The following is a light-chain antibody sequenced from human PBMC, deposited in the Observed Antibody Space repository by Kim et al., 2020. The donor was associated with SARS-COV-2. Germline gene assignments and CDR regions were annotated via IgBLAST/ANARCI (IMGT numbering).Light chain of an antibody. CDR1: QSVSSSY. V-gene: IGKV3-20*01. Sequence: SPGDRSTLSCRASQSVSSSYLAWYQQKPGQAPRLLIYGASSRATGIPDRFSGSGSGTDFTLTISRLEPEDFAVYYCQRYGSSRWTFGQGTKVDIK. J-gene: IGKJ1*01. CDR2: GAS. CDR3: QRYGSSRWT.